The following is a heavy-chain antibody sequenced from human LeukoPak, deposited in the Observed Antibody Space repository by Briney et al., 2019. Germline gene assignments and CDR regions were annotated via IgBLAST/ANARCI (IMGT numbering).Heavy chain of an antibody. V-gene: IGHV1-69*13. D-gene: IGHD3-3*01. CDR3: ARGGLYYDFWSGYSNPNWFDP. CDR2: IIPIFGTA. Sequence: SVKVSCKASGGTFSSYAISWVRQAPGQGLEWMGGIIPIFGTANYAQKFQGRVTITADESTSTAYMELSSLRSEDTAVYYCARGGLYYDFWSGYSNPNWFDPWGQGTLVTVSS. CDR1: GGTFSSYA. J-gene: IGHJ5*02.